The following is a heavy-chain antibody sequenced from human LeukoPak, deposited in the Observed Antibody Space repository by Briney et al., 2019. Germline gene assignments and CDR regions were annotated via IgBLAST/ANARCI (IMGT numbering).Heavy chain of an antibody. CDR1: GFTFSKYW. CDR3: ATKQWLAPPPDS. J-gene: IGHJ4*02. CDR2: INTDGTVT. V-gene: IGHV3-74*01. D-gene: IGHD6-19*01. Sequence: GGSLRLSCAASGFTFSKYWMLWVRQAPGKGLESVSRINTDGTVTTYADSVKGRFTVSRDNADNTMFLQMNSVRNEDTAVYYCATKQWLAPPPDSWGQGTPVTVSS.